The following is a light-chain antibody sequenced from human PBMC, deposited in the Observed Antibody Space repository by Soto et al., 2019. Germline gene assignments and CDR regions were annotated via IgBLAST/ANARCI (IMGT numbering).Light chain of an antibody. CDR1: QRLLHSNGNTF. Sequence: EIVMTQSPPSLTVTPGEPASISCRSSQRLLHSNGNTFLDWYLQKPGQSPQLLIYLGSNRASGVPDRVSGSEAGTDFTLKISRVEDEDAGVYYCMQALETQYTFGQGTKVDIK. CDR3: MQALETQYT. CDR2: LGS. J-gene: IGKJ2*01. V-gene: IGKV2-28*01.